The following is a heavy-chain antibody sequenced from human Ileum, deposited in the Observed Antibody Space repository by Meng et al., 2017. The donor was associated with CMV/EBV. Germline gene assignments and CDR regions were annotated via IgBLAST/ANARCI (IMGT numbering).Heavy chain of an antibody. CDR3: VHRSYSGQDDY. D-gene: IGHD5-12*01. Sequence: QITLKESGPTLVKPTQTLTLTCTFSGFSFSTSKAGVGWIRLPPGKALEWLALIYWDDDTRYNPSLKTRLTITKDTSKNQVILTMTKMDPADTATCFCVHRSYSGQDDYWGQGALVTVSS. J-gene: IGHJ4*02. CDR2: IYWDDDT. CDR1: GFSFSTSKAG. V-gene: IGHV2-5*02.